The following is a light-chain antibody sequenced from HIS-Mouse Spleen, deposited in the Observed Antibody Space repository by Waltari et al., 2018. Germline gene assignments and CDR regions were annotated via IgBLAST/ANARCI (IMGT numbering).Light chain of an antibody. Sequence: QSALTQPASVSGSPGQSLTLPCTGTSSDVGGYNYVSWYQQHPGNAPKLMIYEVSNRPSGVSNRFSGSKSGNTASLTISGLQAEDEADYYCSSYTSSSFPWVFGGGTKLTVL. CDR3: SSYTSSSFPWV. J-gene: IGLJ3*02. CDR1: SSDVGGYNY. CDR2: EVS. V-gene: IGLV2-14*01.